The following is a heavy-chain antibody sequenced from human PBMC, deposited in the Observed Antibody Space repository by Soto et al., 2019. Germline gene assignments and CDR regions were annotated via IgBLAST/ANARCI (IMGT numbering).Heavy chain of an antibody. CDR2: VSGSGGTT. CDR1: GFTFSSYA. D-gene: IGHD3-22*01. J-gene: IGHJ5*02. Sequence: GGSLRLSCAASGFTFSSYAMNWVRQAPGKGLEWVSTVSGSGGTTYYADSVKGRFTISRDNSKNTLYLQMNSLRAEDTAVYYCARNGDSSDYRGWFDPWGQGTLVTVSS. V-gene: IGHV3-23*01. CDR3: ARNGDSSDYRGWFDP.